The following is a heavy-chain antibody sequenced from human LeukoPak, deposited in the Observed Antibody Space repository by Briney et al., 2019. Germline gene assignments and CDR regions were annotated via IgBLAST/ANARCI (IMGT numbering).Heavy chain of an antibody. CDR3: ARAVSSSWYAAY. CDR1: GFSFTAYT. D-gene: IGHD6-13*01. CDR2: ASGDGSHK. Sequence: SGGSLRLSCATSGFSFTAYTIHRVRQAPGEGPEWVALASGDGSHKQYAASVQGRFTISRDNSKSTVYLEMNSLKDGDTGIYYSARAVSSSWYAAYWGHGTRVTVSS. V-gene: IGHV3-30*04. J-gene: IGHJ4*01.